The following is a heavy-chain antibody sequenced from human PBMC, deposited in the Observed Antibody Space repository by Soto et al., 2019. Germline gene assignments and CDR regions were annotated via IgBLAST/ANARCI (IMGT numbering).Heavy chain of an antibody. CDR3: ARVQQLVRGGYYYYGMDV. CDR1: GYTFTGYY. CDR2: INPNSGGT. V-gene: IGHV1-2*02. J-gene: IGHJ6*02. D-gene: IGHD6-13*01. Sequence: ASVQVSYKASGYTFTGYYMHWVRQAPGQGLEWMGWINPNSGGTNYAQKFQGRVTMTRDTSISTAYMELSRLRSDDTAVYYCARVQQLVRGGYYYYGMDVWGQGTTVTVSS.